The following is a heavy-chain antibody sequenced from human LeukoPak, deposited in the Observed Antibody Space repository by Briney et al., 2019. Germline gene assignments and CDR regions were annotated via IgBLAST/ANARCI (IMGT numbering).Heavy chain of an antibody. CDR2: IYHSGST. J-gene: IGHJ4*02. D-gene: IGHD3-9*01. CDR1: GVSISSGGYS. CDR3: ARGRYFDWGLDY. V-gene: IGHV4-30-2*01. Sequence: SETLSLTCAVSGVSISSGGYSWSWIRQPPGKGLEWIGYIYHSGSTYYNPSLKSRVTISVDRTKNQFSLKLSSVTAADTAVYYCARGRYFDWGLDYWGQGTLVTVSS.